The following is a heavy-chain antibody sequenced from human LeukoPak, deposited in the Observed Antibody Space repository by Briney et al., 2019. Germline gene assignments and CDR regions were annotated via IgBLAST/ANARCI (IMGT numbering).Heavy chain of an antibody. CDR3: ARDPGVVAATDWFDP. V-gene: IGHV3-21*01. D-gene: IGHD2-15*01. CDR1: GFTFDDYG. J-gene: IGHJ5*02. Sequence: PGGSLRLSCAASGFTFDDYGMSWVRQAPGKGLEWVSSISSSSSYIYYADSVKGRFTISRDNAKNSLYLQMNSLRAEDTAVYYCARDPGVVAATDWFDPWGQGTLVTVSS. CDR2: ISSSSSYI.